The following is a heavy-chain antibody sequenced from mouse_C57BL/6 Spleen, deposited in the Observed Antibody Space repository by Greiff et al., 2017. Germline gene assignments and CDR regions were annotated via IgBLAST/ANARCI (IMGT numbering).Heavy chain of an antibody. CDR1: GFTFSSYA. D-gene: IGHD2-5*01. CDR2: ISDGGSYT. CDR3: ARAYSNYYLYFDY. J-gene: IGHJ2*01. V-gene: IGHV5-4*03. Sequence: EVKVEESGGGLVKPGGSLTLSCAASGFTFSSYAMSWVRQTPEKRLEWVATISDGGSYTYYPDNVKGRFTISRDNAKNNLYLQMSHLKAEDTAMYYCARAYSNYYLYFDYWGQGTTLTVSS.